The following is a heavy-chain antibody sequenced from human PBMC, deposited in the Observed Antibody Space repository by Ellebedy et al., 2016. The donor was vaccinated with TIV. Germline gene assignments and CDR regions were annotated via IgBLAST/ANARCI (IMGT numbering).Heavy chain of an antibody. Sequence: GESLKISCAASGFTFSSYAMSWVRQAPGQGLDWVSTINNDVGTYYADSVKGRFTISRDNSKNTLYLQMNSLRGEDTGIYYCAKDSPTYGGPDFDYWGQGTLVTVSS. V-gene: IGHV3-23*01. D-gene: IGHD4-17*01. CDR2: INNDVGT. CDR1: GFTFSSYA. CDR3: AKDSPTYGGPDFDY. J-gene: IGHJ4*02.